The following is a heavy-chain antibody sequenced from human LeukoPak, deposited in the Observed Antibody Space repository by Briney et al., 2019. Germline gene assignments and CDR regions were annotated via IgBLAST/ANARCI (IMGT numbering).Heavy chain of an antibody. CDR3: GRQGYTAAYHFFDY. D-gene: IGHD6-25*01. J-gene: IGHJ4*02. CDR1: GYSIISGYF. CDR2: IYTTGTT. Sequence: SETLSLTCAVSGYSIISGYFWGWVRQPAGKGLEWLGRIYTTGTTYYNPSLKSRLTLSIETSKSQFSLTLRSATAADTAVYFCGRQGYTAAYHFFDYWSLGTLVTVSS. V-gene: IGHV4-38-2*01.